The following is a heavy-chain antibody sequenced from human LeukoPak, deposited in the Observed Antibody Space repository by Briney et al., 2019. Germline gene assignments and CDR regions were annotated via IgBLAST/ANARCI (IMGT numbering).Heavy chain of an antibody. CDR3: ARARRIAAAGRLGFVY. J-gene: IGHJ4*02. D-gene: IGHD6-13*01. Sequence: SETLSLTCTVSGGSISSGGYYWSWIRQHPGKGLEWIGYIYYSGSTYYNPSLKSRVTISVDTSKNQFSLKLSSVTAADTAAYYCARARRIAAAGRLGFVYWGQGTLVTVSS. V-gene: IGHV4-31*03. CDR2: IYYSGST. CDR1: GGSISSGGYY.